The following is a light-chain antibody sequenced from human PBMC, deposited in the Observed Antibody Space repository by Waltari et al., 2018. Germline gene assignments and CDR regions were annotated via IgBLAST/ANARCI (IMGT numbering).Light chain of an antibody. CDR3: QQYYGNPIT. CDR1: QSLSNH. CDR2: GAS. V-gene: IGKV1-39*01. Sequence: DIQMTQSTYSLSASIGDRVTITCRASQSLSNHVNWYQQIPGKAPKLLVYGASNVPSGVPSRFSGSGSGTEFTLTISSLQPEDFATYSCQQYYGNPITFGGGTKVDI. J-gene: IGKJ4*01.